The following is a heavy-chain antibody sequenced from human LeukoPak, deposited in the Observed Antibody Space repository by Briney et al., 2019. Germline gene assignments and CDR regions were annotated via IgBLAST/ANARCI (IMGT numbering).Heavy chain of an antibody. D-gene: IGHD3-9*01. J-gene: IGHJ4*02. CDR2: IYHSGST. Sequence: SETLSLTCTVSGGSISSGTNYWGWIRQPPGKGLEWIGEIYHSGSTNYNPSLKSRVTISVDKSKNQFSLKLSSVTAADTAVYYCARQYYDILTGYSNSFDYWGQGTLVTVSS. V-gene: IGHV4-39*07. CDR3: ARQYYDILTGYSNSFDY. CDR1: GGSISSGTNY.